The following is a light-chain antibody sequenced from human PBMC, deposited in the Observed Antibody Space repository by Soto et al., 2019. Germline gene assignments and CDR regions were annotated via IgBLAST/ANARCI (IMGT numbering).Light chain of an antibody. CDR1: SSNIGNNY. V-gene: IGLV1-51*01. J-gene: IGLJ3*02. Sequence: QSVLTQPPSVSAAPGQKVTISCSGSSSNIGNNYVSWTQQLPGTAPKLLIYDNNKRPSGIPDRFSGSKSGTSATLGITGRQSGDEAEYYCGTWDSSLSPNWVFGGGTKLTVL. CDR3: GTWDSSLSPNWV. CDR2: DNN.